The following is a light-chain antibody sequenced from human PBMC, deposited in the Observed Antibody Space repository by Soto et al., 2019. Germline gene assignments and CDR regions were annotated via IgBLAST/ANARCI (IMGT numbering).Light chain of an antibody. J-gene: IGKJ4*01. CDR3: QQASSFPPT. CDR2: SAS. CDR1: QGISSW. V-gene: IGKV1-12*01. Sequence: DIQMTQSPSSVSASVGDKVTITCRASQGISSWLAWYQQKPGKAPKLLIYSASSLQSGVPSRFSGSGSATDFTLSITNLQPEDFANYYCQQASSFPPTFGGGTKVEIK.